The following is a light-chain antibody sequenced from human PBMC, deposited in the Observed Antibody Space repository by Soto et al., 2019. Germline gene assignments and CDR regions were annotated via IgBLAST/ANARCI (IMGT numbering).Light chain of an antibody. Sequence: QLVLTQPPSASATPGQRVTISCSGGSSNIGSNSVFWYQQFPGTAPKLLIYTNNQRPSGVPDRFSGSKSGTSASLVISGLRSEDEADYYCAAWDDSLVSVLFGGGTKLTVL. CDR3: AAWDDSLVSVL. CDR1: SSNIGSNS. J-gene: IGLJ2*01. V-gene: IGLV1-47*02. CDR2: TNN.